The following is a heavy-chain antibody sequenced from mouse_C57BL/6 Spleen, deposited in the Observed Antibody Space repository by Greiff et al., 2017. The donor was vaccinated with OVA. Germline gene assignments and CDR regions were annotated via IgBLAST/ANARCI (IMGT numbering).Heavy chain of an antibody. D-gene: IGHD5-1*01. J-gene: IGHJ1*03. Sequence: VQLQQPGAELVRPGSSVKLSCKASGYTFTSYWMHWVKPRPIQGLEWIGNIDPSDSETHYNQKFKDKATLTVDKSSSTAYMQLSSLTSEDSAVYYSARRRVRDWYFDVWGTGTTVTVSS. CDR1: GYTFTSYW. CDR2: IDPSDSET. V-gene: IGHV1-52*01. CDR3: ARRRVRDWYFDV.